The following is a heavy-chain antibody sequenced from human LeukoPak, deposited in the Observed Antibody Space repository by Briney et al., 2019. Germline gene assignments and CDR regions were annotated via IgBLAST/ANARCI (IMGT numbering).Heavy chain of an antibody. J-gene: IGHJ3*02. CDR1: GGSISSGGYY. CDR2: IYHSGST. Sequence: TSETLSLTCTVSGGSISSGGYYWSSTRQPPEKGLEWIGYIYHSGSTYYNPSLKSRVTISVDRSKNQFSLKLSSVTAADTAVYYCAREVDPQLNDIWGQGTMVTVSS. V-gene: IGHV4-30-2*01. CDR3: AREVDPQLNDI.